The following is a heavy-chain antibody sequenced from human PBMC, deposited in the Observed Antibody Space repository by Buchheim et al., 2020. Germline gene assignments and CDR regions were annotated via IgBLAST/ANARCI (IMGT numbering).Heavy chain of an antibody. CDR1: GFTFSSYA. Sequence: VQLVESGGGLVKPGGSLRLSCAASGFTFSSYAMHWVRQAPGKGLEWVAVISYDGSNKYYADSVKGRFTISRDNSKNTLYLQMNSLRAEDTAVYYCARERYYYDSSGYYYVVYPPRGFDYWGQGTL. V-gene: IGHV3-30-3*01. D-gene: IGHD3-22*01. CDR2: ISYDGSNK. CDR3: ARERYYYDSSGYYYVVYPPRGFDY. J-gene: IGHJ4*02.